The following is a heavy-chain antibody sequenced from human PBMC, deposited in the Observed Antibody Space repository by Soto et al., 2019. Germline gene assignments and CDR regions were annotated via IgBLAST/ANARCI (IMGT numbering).Heavy chain of an antibody. D-gene: IGHD4-17*01. Sequence: SETLSLTCAVYGGSFSGYYWSWIRQPPGKGLEWIGEINHSGSTNYNPSLKSRVTISVDTSKNQFSLKLSSVTAADTAVYYCARTATVTTSYYYCGMDVWGQGTTVTVSS. CDR1: GGSFSGYY. CDR3: ARTATVTTSYYYCGMDV. J-gene: IGHJ6*02. V-gene: IGHV4-34*01. CDR2: INHSGST.